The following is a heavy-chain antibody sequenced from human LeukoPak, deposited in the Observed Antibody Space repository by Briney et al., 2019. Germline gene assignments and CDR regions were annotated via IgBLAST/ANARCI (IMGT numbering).Heavy chain of an antibody. D-gene: IGHD3-22*01. CDR2: ISGSGGST. Sequence: GGPLRLSCAASGFTFSSYAMSWVRQAPGKGLEWVSAISGSGGSTYYADSVKGRFTISRDNSKNTLYLQMNSLRAEDTAVYYCAKVDYYDSSGNYPNWFDPWGQGTLVTVSS. J-gene: IGHJ5*02. CDR1: GFTFSSYA. CDR3: AKVDYYDSSGNYPNWFDP. V-gene: IGHV3-23*01.